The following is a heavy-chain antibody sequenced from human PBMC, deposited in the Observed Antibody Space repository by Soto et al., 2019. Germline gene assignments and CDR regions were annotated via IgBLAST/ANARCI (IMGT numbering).Heavy chain of an antibody. V-gene: IGHV3-11*01. J-gene: IGHJ2*01. D-gene: IGHD4-17*01. CDR3: ATDRSPSSYGDLDPYWDFDL. CDR2: ISSGGSTI. CDR1: GFTFSDYY. Sequence: QVQLVESGGGLVKPGGSLRLSCAASGFTFSDYYMSWIRQAPGKGLQWVSYISSGGSTIYYADSVKGRFTISRDNAKNSLYLQMNSLRAEDTAVYYCATDRSPSSYGDLDPYWDFDLWGRGTLVTVSS.